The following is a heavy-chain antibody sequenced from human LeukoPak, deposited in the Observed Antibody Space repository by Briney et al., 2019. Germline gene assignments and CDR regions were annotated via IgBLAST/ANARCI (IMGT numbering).Heavy chain of an antibody. CDR3: TRDEHKGSATFNY. Sequence: ASVTVSCTASVGTFRSSAMSWVRRAPGQGLEWVGHIILMFGTTTYAQKFQGRVTITADESTRTVHMELNSLTSDDTAIYYCTRDEHKGSATFNYWGQGTLVIVSS. J-gene: IGHJ4*02. V-gene: IGHV1-69*13. D-gene: IGHD3-10*01. CDR1: VGTFRSSA. CDR2: IILMFGTT.